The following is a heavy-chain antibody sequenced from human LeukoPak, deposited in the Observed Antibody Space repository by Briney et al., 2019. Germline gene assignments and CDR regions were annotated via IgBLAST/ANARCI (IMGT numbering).Heavy chain of an antibody. V-gene: IGHV4-30-4*08. Sequence: PSETLSLTCSVSGDSISSRDYYWSWIRQPPGKGLEWIGYIYYSGSTSYNPSLKSRVTISVDTSKNQFSLKLSSVTAADTAVYYCARDYYGPRGLWGQGTLVTVSS. CDR2: IYYSGST. CDR3: ARDYYGPRGL. CDR1: GDSISSRDYY. J-gene: IGHJ4*02. D-gene: IGHD3-10*01.